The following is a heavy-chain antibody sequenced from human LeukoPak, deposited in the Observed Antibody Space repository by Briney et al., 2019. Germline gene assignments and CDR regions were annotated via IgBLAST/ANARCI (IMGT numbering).Heavy chain of an antibody. V-gene: IGHV3-30*02. J-gene: IGHJ6*04. CDR2: IRHDGSNK. CDR3: AKDLTQKTYEGSPGLDV. Sequence: PGGPLRLSCAASGFTFSSYGMHWVRQAPGKGLEWVAFIRHDGSNKFHADSVKGRFTISRDNPKNAVYLLMHSLRAEDTAVYYCAKDLTQKTYEGSPGLDVWGKGTTVTVSS. CDR1: GFTFSSYG. D-gene: IGHD3-22*01.